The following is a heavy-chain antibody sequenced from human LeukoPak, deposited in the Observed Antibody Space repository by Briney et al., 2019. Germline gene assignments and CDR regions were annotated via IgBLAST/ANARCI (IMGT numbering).Heavy chain of an antibody. CDR1: GFTFGDYA. D-gene: IGHD6-19*01. Sequence: GGSLRLSCAASGFTFGDYAMHWVRQAPGKGLEWVSGISWNSGSIDYADSVKGRFTISRDNAKNSLYLQMNSLRAEDTALYYCAKDLVAGTKGYFDYWGQGTLVTVSS. J-gene: IGHJ4*02. CDR2: ISWNSGSI. CDR3: AKDLVAGTKGYFDY. V-gene: IGHV3-9*01.